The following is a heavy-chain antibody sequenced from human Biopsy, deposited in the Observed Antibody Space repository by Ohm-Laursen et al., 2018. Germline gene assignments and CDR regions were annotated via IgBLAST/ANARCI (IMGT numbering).Heavy chain of an antibody. V-gene: IGHV4-38-2*01. J-gene: IGHJ6*02. CDR3: ARVAGGYAYYYGMDV. CDR1: GYSVTTDYY. D-gene: IGHD5-12*01. CDR2: IYYDGNN. Sequence: SDTLSLTCAVSGYSVTTDYYWGWIRQPPGKCLEWIGNIYYDGNNYYNPSLKGRVAMSVYTSKNKFPLRLISATAADTAVYYCARVAGGYAYYYGMDVWGQGTTVIVSS.